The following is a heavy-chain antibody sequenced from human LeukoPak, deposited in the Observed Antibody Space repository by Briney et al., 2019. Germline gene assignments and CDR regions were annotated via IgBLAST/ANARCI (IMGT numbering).Heavy chain of an antibody. CDR3: ARHCRAVLVVPVARGDYFDY. J-gene: IGHJ4*02. CDR1: GGSISSSSYH. Sequence: PSETLSLTCTVSGGSISSSSYHWGWIRQSPEEGLQWITSMSYSGATYYSPSLQRRVTISVDTSKNQFSLKLYSVTAADTAVYYCARHCRAVLVVPVARGDYFDYLGQGTLVTVSS. D-gene: IGHD2-2*01. V-gene: IGHV4-39*01. CDR2: MSYSGAT.